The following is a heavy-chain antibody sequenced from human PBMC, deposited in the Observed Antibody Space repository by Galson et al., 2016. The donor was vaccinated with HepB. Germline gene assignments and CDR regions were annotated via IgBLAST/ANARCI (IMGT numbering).Heavy chain of an antibody. V-gene: IGHV1-69*06. D-gene: IGHD3-3*01. J-gene: IGHJ4*02. CDR2: IVPVFGST. CDR3: ARQKIGVVVMDS. CDR1: GGIFTSYA. Sequence: KVSCTASGGIFTSYAVSWVRQVPGQRPEWMGAIVPVFGSTNYAEKFQGRVTITADKSTSTAYMELSSLTSDDTGVYFCARQKIGVVVMDSWGRGTLVTVSS.